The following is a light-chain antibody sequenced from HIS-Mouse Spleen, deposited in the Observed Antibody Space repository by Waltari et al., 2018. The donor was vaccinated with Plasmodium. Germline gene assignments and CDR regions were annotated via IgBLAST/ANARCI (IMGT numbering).Light chain of an antibody. V-gene: IGKV3-20*01. Sequence: EIVLTQSPGTLSLSPGERATLSCRASQSVSSSYLAWYQQKPGQAPRLLLLGASSRATGIPDRFSGSGSVTDFTLTISRLEPEDFAVYYCQQYGSSPITFGQGTRLEIK. CDR3: QQYGSSPIT. J-gene: IGKJ5*01. CDR2: GAS. CDR1: QSVSSSY.